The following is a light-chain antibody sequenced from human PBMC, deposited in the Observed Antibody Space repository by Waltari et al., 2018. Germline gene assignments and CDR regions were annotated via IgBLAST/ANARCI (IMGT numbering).Light chain of an antibody. CDR3: QQYSNWPPLT. V-gene: IGKV3-15*01. CDR1: QSVSSY. J-gene: IGKJ4*01. Sequence: PTTLSVSPGERATLSCRASQSVSSYLAWYQQKPGQAPRLLIYAASTRATGVPARFSGSGSGTEFTLTISSLQSEDFAVYYCQQYSNWPPLTFGGGTKVEIK. CDR2: AAS.